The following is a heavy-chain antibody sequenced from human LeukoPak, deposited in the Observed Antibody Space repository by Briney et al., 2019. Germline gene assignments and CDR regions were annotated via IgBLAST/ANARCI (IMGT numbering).Heavy chain of an antibody. CDR3: VRGTGY. CDR1: TDE. CDR2: ISSNGDNT. J-gene: IGHJ4*02. Sequence: TDEMSWVREASGKGLEYVSAISSNGDNTYYADSVKGRFTISRDNSKNTLYLQMSSLRADDTAVYYCVRGTGYWGQGTLVTVSS. V-gene: IGHV3-64D*06.